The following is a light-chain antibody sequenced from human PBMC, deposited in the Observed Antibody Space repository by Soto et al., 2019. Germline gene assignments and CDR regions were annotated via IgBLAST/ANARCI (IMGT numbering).Light chain of an antibody. Sequence: IVLTQSPGTLSLSPGEGATLSCRASQSVSSNYLAWYQQRPGQAPRLLIYAASDRAIGVPDRFSGGGSGTDFTLTISSLEPEDFAVYYCQESGTFGQGTRVEIK. CDR1: QSVSSNY. V-gene: IGKV3-20*01. J-gene: IGKJ1*01. CDR2: AAS. CDR3: QESGT.